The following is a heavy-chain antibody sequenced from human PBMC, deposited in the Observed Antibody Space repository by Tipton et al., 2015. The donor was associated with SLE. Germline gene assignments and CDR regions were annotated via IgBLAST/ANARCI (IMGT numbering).Heavy chain of an antibody. V-gene: IGHV3-11*05. CDR3: ARVGTGEMDAFDI. J-gene: IGHJ3*02. CDR1: GFTFSDYY. Sequence: SLRLSCAASGFTFSDYYMSWIRQAPGKGLEWVSYISSSSSYTNYADSVKGRFTISRDNAKNSLYLQTNSLRAEDTAVYYCARVGTGEMDAFDIWGQGTMVTVSS. D-gene: IGHD3-10*01. CDR2: ISSSSSYT.